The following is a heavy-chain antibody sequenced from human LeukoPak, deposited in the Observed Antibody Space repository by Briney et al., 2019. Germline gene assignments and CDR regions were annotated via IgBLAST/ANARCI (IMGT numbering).Heavy chain of an antibody. D-gene: IGHD6-13*01. J-gene: IGHJ4*02. Sequence: PGRSLRLSCAASGLTFSSYGMHWVRQAPGKGLEWVAVISYDGSDKFYADSVKGRFTISRDNSKNTLYLQMNSLRPEDTAVYYCVKGLAAAGYFDYWGQGTLVTVSS. V-gene: IGHV3-30*18. CDR2: ISYDGSDK. CDR3: VKGLAAAGYFDY. CDR1: GLTFSSYG.